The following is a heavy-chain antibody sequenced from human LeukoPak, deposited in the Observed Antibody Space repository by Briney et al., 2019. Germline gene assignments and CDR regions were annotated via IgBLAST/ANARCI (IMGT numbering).Heavy chain of an antibody. V-gene: IGHV3-13*01. J-gene: IGHJ6*02. D-gene: IGHD5-18*01. CDR3: ARGLRKDPGYSYGYPYYYYGMDV. CDR2: IGTAGDT. CDR1: GFTFSSYD. Sequence: TGGSLRLSCAASGFTFSSYDMHWVRQATGKGLEWGSAIGTAGDTYYPGSVKGRFTISRENAKNSLYLQMNSLRAGDTAVYYCARGLRKDPGYSYGYPYYYYGMDVWGQGTTVTVSS.